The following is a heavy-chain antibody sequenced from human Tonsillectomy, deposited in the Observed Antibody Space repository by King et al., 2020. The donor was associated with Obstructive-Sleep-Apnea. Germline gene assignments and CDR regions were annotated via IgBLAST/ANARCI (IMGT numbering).Heavy chain of an antibody. Sequence: VQLVESGGGLVQPGGSLRLSCAVSGFTFSSYWMSWVRQAPGKGLEWVANIRQDGGDKYYVDSVKGRFTISRDNAKNSLYLQMNSLRAEDTAVYYCTRDYDSTGTAGYYGIDYWGQGTLVTVSS. D-gene: IGHD3-22*01. CDR1: GFTFSSYW. CDR3: TRDYDSTGTAGYYGIDY. J-gene: IGHJ4*02. V-gene: IGHV3-7*01. CDR2: IRQDGGDK.